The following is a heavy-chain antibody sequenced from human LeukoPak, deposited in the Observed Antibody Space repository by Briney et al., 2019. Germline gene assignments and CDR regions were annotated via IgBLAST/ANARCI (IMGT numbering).Heavy chain of an antibody. J-gene: IGHJ6*03. CDR3: ARGIWSATRASYYLDV. CDR2: INAGNGDT. CDR1: GYTFTNHE. Sequence: ASVKVSCKASGYTFTNHEMHWVRQAPGQSLEWMGGINAGNGDTKYSQEFQGRVTITRDTSASTAYMEFGSLRSEDMAVYYCARGIWSATRASYYLDVWGKGTTVTVSS. V-gene: IGHV1-3*03. D-gene: IGHD3-3*01.